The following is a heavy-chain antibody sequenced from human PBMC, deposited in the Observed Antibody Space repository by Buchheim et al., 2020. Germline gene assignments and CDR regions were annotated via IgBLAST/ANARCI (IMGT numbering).Heavy chain of an antibody. D-gene: IGHD3-10*01. CDR1: GFTFSTYA. CDR2: IKSDGSII. V-gene: IGHV3-23*03. Sequence: EVQLLESGGGLVQPGGSLRLSCAASGFTFSTYAMTWVRQAPGKGLEWVSRIKSDGSIISYADSVKGRFTISRDNAKHSLYLQMNSLRAEDTAVYYCARDSGTDRHSDYWGQGTL. J-gene: IGHJ4*02. CDR3: ARDSGTDRHSDY.